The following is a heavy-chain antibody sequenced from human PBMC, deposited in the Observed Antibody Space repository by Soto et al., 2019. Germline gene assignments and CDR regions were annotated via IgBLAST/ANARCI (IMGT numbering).Heavy chain of an antibody. CDR1: GFTVSSNY. Sequence: GGSLRLSCAASGFTVSSNYMSWVRQAPGKGLEWVSVIYSGGSTYYADSVKGRFTISRDNSKNTLYLQMNSLRAEDTAVYYCAKAFAGIAAAGTTGDYYYMDVWGKGTTVTVSS. J-gene: IGHJ6*03. CDR2: IYSGGST. D-gene: IGHD6-13*01. CDR3: AKAFAGIAAAGTTGDYYYMDV. V-gene: IGHV3-53*01.